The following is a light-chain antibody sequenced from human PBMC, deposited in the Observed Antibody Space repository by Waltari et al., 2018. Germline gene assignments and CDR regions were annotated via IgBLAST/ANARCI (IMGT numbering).Light chain of an antibody. J-gene: IGKJ2*01. CDR2: WAS. CDR1: QSVLYSSNNKNY. Sequence: DIVMTQSPDSLAVSLGERATINCNSSQSVLYSSNNKNYLAWYQQKPGQPPKLLIYWASTRESGVPDRFSGSGSGTDFTLTISSLQAEDVAVYYCQQYYSTPYTFGQGTKPEIK. CDR3: QQYYSTPYT. V-gene: IGKV4-1*01.